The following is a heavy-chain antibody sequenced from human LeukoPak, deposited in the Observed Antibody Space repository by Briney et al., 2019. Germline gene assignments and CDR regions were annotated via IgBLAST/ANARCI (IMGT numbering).Heavy chain of an antibody. CDR2: ISGSGGST. D-gene: IGHD3-10*01. CDR3: AKVISSYGHAFDI. J-gene: IGHJ3*02. Sequence: GGSLRLSCAASGFTFSNYAMSWVRQAPGKGLEWVSAISGSGGSTYYADSVKGRFTISRDNSKNTLYLQMNSLRAEDTAVYYCAKVISSYGHAFDIWGQGTMVTVSS. V-gene: IGHV3-23*01. CDR1: GFTFSNYA.